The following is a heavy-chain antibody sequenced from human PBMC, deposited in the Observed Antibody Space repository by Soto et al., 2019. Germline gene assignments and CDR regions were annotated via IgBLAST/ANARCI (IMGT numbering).Heavy chain of an antibody. D-gene: IGHD1-26*01. Sequence: QVQLVESGGGVVQPGRSLRLSCAASGFTFSSYAMHWVRQAPGKGLEWVAVISYDGSNKYYADSVKGRFTISRDNSKNTLYLQMNSLRAEDTAVYYCARDPGRSYYYYYGMDVWGQGTTVTVSS. J-gene: IGHJ6*02. CDR1: GFTFSSYA. CDR2: ISYDGSNK. V-gene: IGHV3-30-3*01. CDR3: ARDPGRSYYYYYGMDV.